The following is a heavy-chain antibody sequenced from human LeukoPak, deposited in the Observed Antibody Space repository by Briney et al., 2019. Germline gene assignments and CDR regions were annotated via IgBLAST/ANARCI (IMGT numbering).Heavy chain of an antibody. CDR2: ITSTSSYI. Sequence: AGGSLRLSCAASGFSFSNYNMNWVRQAPGKGLEWVSSITSTSSYIYYADSVKGRFTISRDNAKNSLYLQMNSLRAEDTAVYYCARGGGPGGDILTGYYPSFDYWGQGTLVTVSS. D-gene: IGHD3-9*01. CDR3: ARGGGPGGDILTGYYPSFDY. CDR1: GFSFSNYN. V-gene: IGHV3-21*01. J-gene: IGHJ4*02.